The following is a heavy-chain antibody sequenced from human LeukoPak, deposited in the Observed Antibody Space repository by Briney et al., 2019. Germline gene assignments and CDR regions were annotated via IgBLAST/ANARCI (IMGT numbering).Heavy chain of an antibody. V-gene: IGHV4-34*01. J-gene: IGHJ4*02. Sequence: SETLSLTCAVYGGSFSGYYWSWMRQPPGKGLEWIGEINHSGSTNYNPSLKSRVTISVDTSKNQFSLKLSSVTAADTAVYYCARDGERIDYWGQGTLVTVSS. CDR1: GGSFSGYY. D-gene: IGHD7-27*01. CDR2: INHSGST. CDR3: ARDGERIDY.